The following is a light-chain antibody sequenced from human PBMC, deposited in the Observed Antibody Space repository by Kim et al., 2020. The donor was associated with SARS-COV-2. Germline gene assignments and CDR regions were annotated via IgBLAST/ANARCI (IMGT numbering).Light chain of an antibody. CDR2: NTS. CDR3: QHYDISSFT. CDR1: QGGGRNY. V-gene: IGKV3D-20*02. Sequence: SLGEGAALTCRAGQGGGRNYLAWYQQKPGQAPRLVMYNTSRRATGVPGRFSGSGSGTDFTLTISRLEPEDFAVYYCQHYDISSFTFGPGTKVDIK. J-gene: IGKJ3*01.